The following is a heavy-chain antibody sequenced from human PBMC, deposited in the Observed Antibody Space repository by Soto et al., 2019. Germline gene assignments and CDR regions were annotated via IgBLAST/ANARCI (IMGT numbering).Heavy chain of an antibody. V-gene: IGHV3-15*01. J-gene: IGHJ4*02. Sequence: GGSLRLSCAASGFTFSNAWMSWVRQAPGKGLEWVGRIKRKAYGGTTDYAAPVKGRLTISRDDSKNTLYLQMTSLKTEDTAVYYCTTDLPGDPQPPFFDYWGQGTLVTVSS. CDR3: TTDLPGDPQPPFFDY. D-gene: IGHD1-1*01. CDR1: GFTFSNAW. CDR2: IKRKAYGGTT.